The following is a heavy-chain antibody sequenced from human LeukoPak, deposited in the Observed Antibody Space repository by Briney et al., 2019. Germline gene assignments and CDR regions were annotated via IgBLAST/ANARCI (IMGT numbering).Heavy chain of an antibody. J-gene: IGHJ4*02. V-gene: IGHV3-20*04. CDR3: ARDLLTMIGGWVPLPDY. Sequence: GGSLRLSCAASGFTFDDYGMSWVRQAPGKGLEWVSGINWNGGSTGYADSVKGRFTISRDNAKNSLYLQMNSLRAEDTALYYCARDLLTMIGGWVPLPDYWGQGTLVTVSS. CDR2: INWNGGST. D-gene: IGHD3-22*01. CDR1: GFTFDDYG.